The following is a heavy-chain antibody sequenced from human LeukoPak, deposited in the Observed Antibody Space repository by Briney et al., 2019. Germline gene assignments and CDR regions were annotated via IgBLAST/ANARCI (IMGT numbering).Heavy chain of an antibody. CDR1: GFTLSSYA. Sequence: PGGSLRLSCAASGFTLSSYAMSWVRQAPGKGLEWVSAISDSGNTYHADSVKGRFTISRDNSKNTLYLQMNSLRAEDTAVYYCAKDQGNWDLDYWGQGTLVTVSS. V-gene: IGHV3-23*01. CDR2: ISDSGNT. D-gene: IGHD7-27*01. CDR3: AKDQGNWDLDY. J-gene: IGHJ4*02.